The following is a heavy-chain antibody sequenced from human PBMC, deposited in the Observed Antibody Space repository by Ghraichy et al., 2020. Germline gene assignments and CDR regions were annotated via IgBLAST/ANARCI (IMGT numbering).Heavy chain of an antibody. CDR1: HGGSFHGFY. CDR2: INHGGGT. CDR3: ARVGKRYFDLSPQFPDS. D-gene: IGHD3-9*01. J-gene: IGHJ4*02. V-gene: IGHV4-34*01. Sequence: GSLRLSCAVYHGGSFHGFYWSWIRQPPGKGLEWIGDINHGGGTNYNPSLQSRITMSLDTSKNQFSMKLSSVTAADTAVYYCARVGKRYFDLSPQFPDSWGQGTLVTVSS.